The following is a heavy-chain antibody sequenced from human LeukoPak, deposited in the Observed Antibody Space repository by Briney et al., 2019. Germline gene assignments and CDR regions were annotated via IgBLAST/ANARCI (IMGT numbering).Heavy chain of an antibody. CDR2: ISYGGSNK. D-gene: IGHD3-22*01. Sequence: GGSLRLSCAASGFTFSSYAMHWVRQAPGKGLEWVAVISYGGSNKYYADSVKGRFTISRDNSKNTLYLQMNSLRAEDTAVYYCARVSSGYYYTSYYYYGMDVWGQGTTVTVSS. CDR3: ARVSSGYYYTSYYYYGMDV. V-gene: IGHV3-30-3*01. CDR1: GFTFSSYA. J-gene: IGHJ6*02.